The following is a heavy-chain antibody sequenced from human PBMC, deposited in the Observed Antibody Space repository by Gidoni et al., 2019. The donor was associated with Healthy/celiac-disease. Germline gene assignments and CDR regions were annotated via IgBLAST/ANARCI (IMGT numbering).Heavy chain of an antibody. CDR1: GGTFSSYA. J-gene: IGHJ6*02. V-gene: IGHV1-69*01. D-gene: IGHD3-3*01. Sequence: QVQLVQSGAEVKKPGSSVKVSCKASGGTFSSYASSWVRQAPGQGLEWMGGIIPIFGTANYAQKFQGRVTIPADESTSTAYMELSSLRSEDTAVYYCARDQPHLEWLLVGMGYYGMDVWGQGTTVTVSS. CDR2: IIPIFGTA. CDR3: ARDQPHLEWLLVGMGYYGMDV.